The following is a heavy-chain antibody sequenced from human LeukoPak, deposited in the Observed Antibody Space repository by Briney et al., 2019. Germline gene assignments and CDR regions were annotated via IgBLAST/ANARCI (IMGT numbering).Heavy chain of an antibody. J-gene: IGHJ4*02. CDR2: ISWNSGSI. D-gene: IGHD6-6*01. CDR1: GFTFDDYA. CDR3: ARDQDGDY. V-gene: IGHV3-9*01. Sequence: GGSLRLSCAASGFTFDDYAMHWVRQAPGKGLEWVSGISWNSGSIGYADSVKGRFTISRDNAKNSLYLQMNSLRAEDTAVYYCARDQDGDYWGQGTLVTVSS.